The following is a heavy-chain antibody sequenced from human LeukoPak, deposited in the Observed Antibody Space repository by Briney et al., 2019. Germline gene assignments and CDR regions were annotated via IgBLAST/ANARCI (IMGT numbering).Heavy chain of an antibody. CDR3: ARGGWYSGSYFDY. J-gene: IGHJ4*02. D-gene: IGHD1-26*01. V-gene: IGHV4-39*07. CDR2: INHSGST. Sequence: SETLSLTCTVSGGSISSGGYYWSWIRQPPGKGLEWIGEINHSGSTNYNPSLKSRVTISVDTSKNQFSLKLSSVTAADTAVYYCARGGWYSGSYFDYWGQGTLVTVSS. CDR1: GGSISSGGYY.